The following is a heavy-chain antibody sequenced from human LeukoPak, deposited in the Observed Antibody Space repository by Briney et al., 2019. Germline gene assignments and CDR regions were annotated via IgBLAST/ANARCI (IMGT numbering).Heavy chain of an antibody. CDR3: ARVGYSFSINDWSRTGLGAYPTKYYYMDV. J-gene: IGHJ6*03. CDR1: GGSFSGYS. Sequence: SQTLSLTCAVYGGSFSGYSWSWIRQPPGKGLEWIGEINPSGATNHNPSLMSRVSMSIDTSKNQTSLRVSSVTAADTAVYYCARVGYSFSINDWSRTGLGAYPTKYYYMDVWGKGTTVTVSS. D-gene: IGHD5-18*01. CDR2: INPSGAT. V-gene: IGHV4-34*01.